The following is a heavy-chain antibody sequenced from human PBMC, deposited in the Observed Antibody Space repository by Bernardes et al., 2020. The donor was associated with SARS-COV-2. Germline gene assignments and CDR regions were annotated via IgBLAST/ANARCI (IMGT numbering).Heavy chain of an antibody. CDR2: IYTSGST. V-gene: IGHV4-61*02. CDR1: GGSISSGSYY. J-gene: IGHJ4*02. CDR3: ARDKWEQQPTLRRLGFDY. Sequence: LSLTCTVSGGSISSGSYYWSWIRQPAGKGLEWIGRIYTSGSTNYNPSLKSRVTISVDTSKNQFSLKLSSVTAADTAVYYCARDKWEQQPTLRRLGFDYWGQGTLVTVSS. D-gene: IGHD1-26*01.